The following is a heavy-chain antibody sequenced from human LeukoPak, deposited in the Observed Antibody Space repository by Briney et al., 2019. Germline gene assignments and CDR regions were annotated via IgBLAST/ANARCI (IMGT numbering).Heavy chain of an antibody. V-gene: IGHV4-59*08. CDR3: ARLNYYYYGVDV. Sequence: SETLSLTCTVSGGSISSYYWSWIRQPPGKGLEWIGCIHYSGSTNYNPSLKSRVTISADTSKNQFSLKLSSVTAADTAVYYCARLNYYYYGVDVWGQGTTVTVSS. CDR2: IHYSGST. CDR1: GGSISSYY. J-gene: IGHJ6*02.